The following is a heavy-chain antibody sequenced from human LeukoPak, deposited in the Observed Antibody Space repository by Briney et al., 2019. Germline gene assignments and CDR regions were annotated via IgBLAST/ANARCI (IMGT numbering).Heavy chain of an antibody. J-gene: IGHJ5*02. CDR3: ARGTVTIVGEDWFDP. CDR2: ISYDGSNK. V-gene: IGHV3-30-3*01. CDR1: GFTFSSYA. Sequence: PGGSPRLSCAASGFTFSSYAMHWVRQAPGKGLEWVAVISYDGSNKYYADSVKGRFTISRDNSKNTLYLQMNSLRAEDTAVYYCARGTVTIVGEDWFDPWGQGTLVTVSS. D-gene: IGHD4-17*01.